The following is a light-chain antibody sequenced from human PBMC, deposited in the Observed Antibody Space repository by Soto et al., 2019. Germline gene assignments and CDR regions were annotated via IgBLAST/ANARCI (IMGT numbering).Light chain of an antibody. CDR2: AAS. V-gene: IGKV1-6*01. CDR3: QQSYTTPWT. CDR1: QGIRND. Sequence: AIQMTHSPSSLSASVGDRVTITCRASQGIRNDLGWYQQKPGKAPKLLIYAASSLQSGVPSRFSGSGSGTDFTLTISSLQPEDFASYYCQQSYTTPWTFGQGTKVDIK. J-gene: IGKJ1*01.